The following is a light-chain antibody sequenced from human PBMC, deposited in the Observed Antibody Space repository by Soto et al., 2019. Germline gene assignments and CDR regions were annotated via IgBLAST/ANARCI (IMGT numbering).Light chain of an antibody. V-gene: IGKV3-15*01. J-gene: IGKJ5*01. CDR3: KQYYDWPIT. CDR1: QSISNI. CDR2: GAS. Sequence: EIVMTQSPATLSVSPGERATLSCRASQSISNILAWYQQKPGQAPRLPIYGASTRATGFQDRFSGSGSGTEFTLTIRSLHSEDFAVYYCKQYYDWPITFGQGTRLEIK.